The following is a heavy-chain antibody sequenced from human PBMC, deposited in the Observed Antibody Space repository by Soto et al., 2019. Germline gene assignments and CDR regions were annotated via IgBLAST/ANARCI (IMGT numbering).Heavy chain of an antibody. Sequence: ASVKVSCKASGYTFTSYGISWVRQAPGQGLEWMGWISAYNGNTNYAKKLQGRVTMTTDTSTSTPYMELRRLRSDDTAVYYCARDFGVVIPYFEYWGQGTMVTVSS. CDR2: ISAYNGNT. J-gene: IGHJ4*02. CDR1: GYTFTSYG. CDR3: ARDFGVVIPYFEY. V-gene: IGHV1-18*04. D-gene: IGHD3-3*01.